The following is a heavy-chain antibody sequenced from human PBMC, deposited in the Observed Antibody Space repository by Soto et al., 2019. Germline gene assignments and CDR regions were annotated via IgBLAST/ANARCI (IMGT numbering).Heavy chain of an antibody. Sequence: GGSLRLSCAASGFTFSSYAMSWVRQAPGKGLEWVSAISGSGGSTYYADSVKGRFTISRDNSKNTLYLQMNSLRAEDTAVYYCAKGYGRGWLQETYGMDVWGQGTTVTVSS. D-gene: IGHD4-17*01. J-gene: IGHJ6*02. CDR2: ISGSGGST. V-gene: IGHV3-23*01. CDR3: AKGYGRGWLQETYGMDV. CDR1: GFTFSSYA.